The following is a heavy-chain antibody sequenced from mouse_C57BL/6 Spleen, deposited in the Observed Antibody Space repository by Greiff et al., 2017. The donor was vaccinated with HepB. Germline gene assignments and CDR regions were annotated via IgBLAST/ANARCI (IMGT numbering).Heavy chain of an antibody. CDR3: ASYYYGSSAYFDV. V-gene: IGHV5-16*01. D-gene: IGHD1-1*01. CDR1: GFTFSDYY. CDR2: INYDGSST. Sequence: EVKLVESEGGLVQPGSSMKLSCTASGFTFSDYYMAWVRQVPEKGLEWVANINYDGSSTYYLDSLKSRFIISRDNAKNILYLQMSSLKSEDTATYYCASYYYGSSAYFDVWGTGTTVTVSS. J-gene: IGHJ1*03.